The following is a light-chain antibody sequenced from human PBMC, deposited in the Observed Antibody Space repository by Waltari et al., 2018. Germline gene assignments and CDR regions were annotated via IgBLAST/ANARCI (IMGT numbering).Light chain of an antibody. J-gene: IGLJ3*02. CDR1: DIGRKT. V-gene: IGLV3-21*04. CDR3: QVWDRGAHWV. CDR2: YDS. Sequence: SYVLTQPPSVSVAPGKTARITRGGNDIGRKTVHWCQQRPGRAPLLVIYYDSDRPSGIPERLSGSKSGNTATLTISRVEVGDEADYYCQVWDRGAHWVFGGGTKLTVL.